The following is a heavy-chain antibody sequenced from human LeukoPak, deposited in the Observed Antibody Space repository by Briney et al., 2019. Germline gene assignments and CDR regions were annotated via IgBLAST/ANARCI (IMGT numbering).Heavy chain of an antibody. CDR2: IKRDGSEK. J-gene: IGHJ4*02. Sequence: GGSLRLSCAASGFTFSTYWMSWVRQAPGKGLECVANIKRDGSEKYYVDSVKGRFTIFRDDAKSSLYLQMNDLRAEDTAVYFGARVYTGPRWHFDYWGQGTLVTVSS. V-gene: IGHV3-7*01. D-gene: IGHD2-2*02. CDR1: GFTFSTYW. CDR3: ARVYTGPRWHFDY.